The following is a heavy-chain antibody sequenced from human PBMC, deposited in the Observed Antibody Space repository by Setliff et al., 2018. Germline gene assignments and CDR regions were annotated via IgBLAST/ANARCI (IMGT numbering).Heavy chain of an antibody. Sequence: PSETLSLTCAVDGGSFSGYYWSWIRQPPGKGLEWIGEINHSGSTNYNPSLKSRVTISVDTSKNQFSLKLSSVTAADTAVYYCARVVPAAMYFDYWGQGTLVTISS. CDR2: INHSGST. D-gene: IGHD2-2*01. V-gene: IGHV4-34*01. CDR3: ARVVPAAMYFDY. J-gene: IGHJ4*02. CDR1: GGSFSGYY.